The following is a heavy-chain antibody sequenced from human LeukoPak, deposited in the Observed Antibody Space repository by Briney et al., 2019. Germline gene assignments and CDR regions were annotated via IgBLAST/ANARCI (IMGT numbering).Heavy chain of an antibody. D-gene: IGHD1-26*01. CDR1: GFTFSSYS. Sequence: GGSLRLSCAASGFTFSSYSMNWVRQAPGKGLEWVSAISGSGGSTYYADSVKGRFTISRDNSKNALYLQMNSLRAEDTAVYYCAKPILVGARDFDYWGQGTLVTVSS. J-gene: IGHJ4*02. CDR3: AKPILVGARDFDY. V-gene: IGHV3-23*01. CDR2: ISGSGGST.